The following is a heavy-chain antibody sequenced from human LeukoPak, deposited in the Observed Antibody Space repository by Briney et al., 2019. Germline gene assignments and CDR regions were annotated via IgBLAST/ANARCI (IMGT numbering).Heavy chain of an antibody. D-gene: IGHD5-18*01. V-gene: IGHV3-64*01. CDR1: GFTFSSYA. CDR2: ISSNGGST. CDR3: ARDRGRGYSYGLISDY. J-gene: IGHJ4*02. Sequence: GGSLRLSCAASGFTFSSYAMHWVRQAPGKGLEYVSAISSNGGSTYYANSVKGRFTISRDNPKNTLYLQMGSLRAEDMAVYYCARDRGRGYSYGLISDYWGQGTLVTVSS.